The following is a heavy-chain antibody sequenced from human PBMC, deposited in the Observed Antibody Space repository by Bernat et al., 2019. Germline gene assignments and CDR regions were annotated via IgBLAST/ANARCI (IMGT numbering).Heavy chain of an antibody. CDR3: ARDPPGAVAGTDY. J-gene: IGHJ4*02. CDR2: ISAYNGNT. CDR1: GYTFTSYG. V-gene: IGHV1-18*01. D-gene: IGHD6-19*01. Sequence: QVQLVQSGAEVKKPGASVKVSCEASGYTFTSYGISWVRQAPGQGLEWMGWISAYNGNTNYAPKFQGRVTMTADTSTSTAYMELRSLRSDDTAIYYCARDPPGAVAGTDYWDQGTLVTVSS.